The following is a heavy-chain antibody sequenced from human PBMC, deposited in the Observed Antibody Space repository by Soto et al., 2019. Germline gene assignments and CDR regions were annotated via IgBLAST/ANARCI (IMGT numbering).Heavy chain of an antibody. CDR1: GFTVNNKY. CDR2: IYTGGTT. CDR3: ASTGRGSSGMDV. J-gene: IGHJ6*02. Sequence: GGSLRLSCAAFGFTVNNKYMSWVRQAPGKGLELVSLIYTGGTTYYTDSVKGRFTISRDNSKNTLYLQMNSLRAEDTALYYCASTGRGSSGMDVWGQGTTVTVSS. V-gene: IGHV3-53*01.